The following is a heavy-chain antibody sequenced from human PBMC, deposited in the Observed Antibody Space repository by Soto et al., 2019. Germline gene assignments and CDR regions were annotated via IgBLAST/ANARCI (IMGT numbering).Heavy chain of an antibody. CDR2: LSYDGNHD. CDR3: VKERADFVTVPHATSGMDV. J-gene: IGHJ6*02. CDR1: GCSFNKFG. Sequence: QIQLVQSGGGVVQPGGSLRLSCTASGCSFNKFGMHWVRQTPGKGLEWVASLSYDGNHDFYADSVTGRLINSRDNSKNTLYMQVNTLTVDDTAVYYCVKERADFVTVPHATSGMDVWGQGTTVTVSS. V-gene: IGHV3-30*18. D-gene: IGHD2-15*01.